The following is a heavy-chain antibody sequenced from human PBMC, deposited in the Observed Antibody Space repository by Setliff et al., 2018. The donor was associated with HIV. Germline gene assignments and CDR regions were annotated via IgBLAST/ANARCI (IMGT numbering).Heavy chain of an antibody. J-gene: IGHJ6*03. Sequence: SVKVSCKASGGTFRGFGISWVVQAPGQGLEWMGQIIPIFGTLRYAQKFQGRVTITADESTSTVYMELSSLRSEDTAVYYCAANPEMATINYYYYYMDVWGKGTTVTVS. CDR3: AANPEMATINYYYYYMDV. CDR2: IIPIFGTL. V-gene: IGHV1-69*13. CDR1: GGTFRGFG. D-gene: IGHD5-12*01.